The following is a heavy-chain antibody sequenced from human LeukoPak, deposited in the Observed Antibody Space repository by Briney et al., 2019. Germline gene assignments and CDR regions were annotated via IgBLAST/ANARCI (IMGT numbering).Heavy chain of an antibody. CDR1: GFTFSSYW. J-gene: IGHJ4*02. D-gene: IGHD2-2*01. CDR2: INSDGSST. Sequence: GGSLRLSCAASGFTFSSYWMHWVRQAPGKGLVWVSRINSDGSSTSYADSVKVRFTISTDNAKNTLYLQMNSMRAEDTAVYYCARGGDIVVVPAAMGWSGYYFDYWGQGTLVAVSS. CDR3: ARGGDIVVVPAAMGWSGYYFDY. V-gene: IGHV3-74*01.